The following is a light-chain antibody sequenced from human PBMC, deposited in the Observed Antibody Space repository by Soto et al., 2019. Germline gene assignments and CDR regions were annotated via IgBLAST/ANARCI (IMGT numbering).Light chain of an antibody. CDR3: QSYDNSLSVRV. CDR2: GNS. V-gene: IGLV1-40*01. Sequence: QSVLTQPPSVSGAPGQRVTISCTGSSSNIGAGYDVHWYQQLPGTAPKLLIYGNSNRPSGVPDRFSGSKSGTSASLAITGLQAEDEADYSCQSYDNSLSVRVFGGGTKLTVL. J-gene: IGLJ2*01. CDR1: SSNIGAGYD.